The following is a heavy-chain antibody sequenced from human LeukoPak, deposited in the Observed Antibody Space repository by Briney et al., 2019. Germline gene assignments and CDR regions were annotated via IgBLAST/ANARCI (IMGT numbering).Heavy chain of an antibody. V-gene: IGHV4-59*08. CDR2: TYYSGST. CDR3: ARSNYDSSGPSFDY. D-gene: IGHD3-22*01. J-gene: IGHJ4*02. CDR1: GGSISGYY. Sequence: SETLSLTCTVSGGSISGYYWSWIRQPPGKGLEWIGYTYYSGSTYYNPSLKSRVTISVDTSKNQFSLKLSSVTAADTAVYYCARSNYDSSGPSFDYWGQGTLVTVSS.